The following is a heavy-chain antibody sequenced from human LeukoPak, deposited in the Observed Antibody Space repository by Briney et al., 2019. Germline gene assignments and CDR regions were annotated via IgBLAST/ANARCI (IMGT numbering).Heavy chain of an antibody. D-gene: IGHD3-9*01. CDR2: MNPNSGNT. J-gene: IGHJ4*02. V-gene: IGHV1-8*01. CDR3: AREPGRYFDWLLSGGTDY. Sequence: ASVKVSCKDSGYTFTSYDINWVRQATGQGLEWMGWMNPNSGNTGYAQKFQGRVTMTRNTSISTAYMELSSLRSEDTAVYYCAREPGRYFDWLLSGGTDYWGQGTLVTVSS. CDR1: GYTFTSYD.